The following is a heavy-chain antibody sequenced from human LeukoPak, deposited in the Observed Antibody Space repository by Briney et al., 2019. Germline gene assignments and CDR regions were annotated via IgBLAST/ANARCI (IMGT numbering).Heavy chain of an antibody. CDR3: ARDRFLH. CDR2: FDPEDGET. V-gene: IGHV1-24*01. CDR1: GCTLTQLS. D-gene: IGHD2/OR15-2a*01. Sequence: ASVTVSFMASGCTLTQLSMHWLRPAPGKGHEWVGGFDPEDGETIYTQKFQGRVTMTEDTATDTAYMELSSLRSEDAAVYYCARDRFLHWGKGTLVTVST. J-gene: IGHJ4*02.